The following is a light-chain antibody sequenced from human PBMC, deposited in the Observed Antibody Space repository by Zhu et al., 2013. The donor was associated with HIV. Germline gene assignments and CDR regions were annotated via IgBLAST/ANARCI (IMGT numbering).Light chain of an antibody. CDR2: SGS. CDR3: MQGLHLPHS. Sequence: EIVMTQSPLSLPVTPGEPASISCRSSQSLLHSNGYNYLDWYLQKPGQSPQLLIYSGSNRASGVSDRFSGRGSGTHFTLTIRRVEAEDVGLYFCMQGLHLPHSFGQGTKLEL. CDR1: QSLLHSNGYNY. J-gene: IGKJ2*03. V-gene: IGKV2-28*01.